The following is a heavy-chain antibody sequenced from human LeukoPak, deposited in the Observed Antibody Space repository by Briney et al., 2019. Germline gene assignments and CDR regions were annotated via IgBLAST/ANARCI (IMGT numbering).Heavy chain of an antibody. Sequence: ASVKVSCKASGYTFTGYYMHWVRQAPGQGLEWMGWINPNSGDTNYAQKFQGRVTMTRDTSISTAYMELSRLRSDDTAVYYCARGAGYCSGGSCYQRFDPWGQGTLVTVSS. J-gene: IGHJ5*02. V-gene: IGHV1-2*02. D-gene: IGHD2-15*01. CDR3: ARGAGYCSGGSCYQRFDP. CDR2: INPNSGDT. CDR1: GYTFTGYY.